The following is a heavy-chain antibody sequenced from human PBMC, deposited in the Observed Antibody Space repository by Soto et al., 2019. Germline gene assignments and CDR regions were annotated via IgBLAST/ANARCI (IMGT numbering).Heavy chain of an antibody. J-gene: IGHJ6*02. CDR2: ISYDGSNK. CDR3: ANTAGYDFWSGNYKTYGMDV. CDR1: GFTFSNYG. Sequence: GGSLRLSCAASGFTFSNYGMHWVRQAPGKGLEWVAVISYDGSNKYYADSVKGRFTISRDNSKNTLYMQMNSLRAEDTAVYYCANTAGYDFWSGNYKTYGMDVSGQGTTVTV. D-gene: IGHD3-3*01. V-gene: IGHV3-30*18.